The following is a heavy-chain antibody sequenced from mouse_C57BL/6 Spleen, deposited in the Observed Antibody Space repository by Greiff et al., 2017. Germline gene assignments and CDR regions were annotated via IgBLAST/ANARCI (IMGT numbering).Heavy chain of an antibody. Sequence: QVQLKESGPELVKPGASVKISCKASGYAFSSSWKNWVKQRPGKGLEWIGRIYPGDGDTNYNGKFKGKATLTADKSSSTAYMQLSSLTSEDSAVYFCARRDYSMDYWGQGTSVTVSS. CDR3: ARRDYSMDY. V-gene: IGHV1-82*01. CDR2: IYPGDGDT. J-gene: IGHJ4*01. CDR1: GYAFSSSW.